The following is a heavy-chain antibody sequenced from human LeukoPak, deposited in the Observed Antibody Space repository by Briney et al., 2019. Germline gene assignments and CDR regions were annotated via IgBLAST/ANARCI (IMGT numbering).Heavy chain of an antibody. D-gene: IGHD1-1*01. CDR3: ARTNGRYFDY. CDR1: GGSISSDH. CDR2: IYYSGST. J-gene: IGHJ4*02. Sequence: SETLSLTCAVSGGSISSDHWSWIRQPPGKGLEWIAYIYYSGSTNYNPSLKRRVTISVDTSKNQFSLNLSSVTAADTAVYYCARTNGRYFDYWGQGTLVTVSS. V-gene: IGHV4-59*01.